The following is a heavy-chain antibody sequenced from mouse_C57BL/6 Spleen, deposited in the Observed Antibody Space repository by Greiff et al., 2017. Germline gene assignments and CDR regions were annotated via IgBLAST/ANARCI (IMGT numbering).Heavy chain of an antibody. J-gene: IGHJ3*01. D-gene: IGHD4-1*01. CDR2: ISNGGGST. CDR1: GFTFSDYY. V-gene: IGHV5-12*01. Sequence: EVKLVESGGGLVQPGGSLKLSCAASGFTFSDYYMYWVRQTPEKRLEWVAYISNGGGSTYYPDTVKGRFTISRDNAKNTLYLQMSRLKSEDTAMYYCARQGRTGTPFAYWGQGTLVTVSA. CDR3: ARQGRTGTPFAY.